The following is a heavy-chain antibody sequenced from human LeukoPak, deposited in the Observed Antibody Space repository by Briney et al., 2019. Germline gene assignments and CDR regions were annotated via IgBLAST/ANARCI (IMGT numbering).Heavy chain of an antibody. CDR2: IYYSGST. J-gene: IGHJ6*02. D-gene: IGHD2-21*01. V-gene: IGHV4-39*07. CDR1: GGSISSSSYY. Sequence: SETLSLTCTVSGGSISSSSYYWGWIRQPPGKGLEWIGSIYYSGSTYYNPSLKGRVTISVDTSKNQFSLKLSSVTAADTAVYYCARDSGRGGAGYGMDVWGQGTTVTVSS. CDR3: ARDSGRGGAGYGMDV.